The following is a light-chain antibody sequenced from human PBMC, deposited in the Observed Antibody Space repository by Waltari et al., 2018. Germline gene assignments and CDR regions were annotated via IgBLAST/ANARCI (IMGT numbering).Light chain of an antibody. V-gene: IGKV3-11*01. J-gene: IGKJ2*01. CDR3: QQRSSWTPHT. CDR1: QSVGTH. CDR2: DAS. Sequence: EIVLTQSPATLSLSPGETATLSCRASQSVGTHLAWYQQKPGQAPRLLIYDASNRATGIPDRFRGSGSGTDFTHTISSLETEDFAIYYCQQRSSWTPHTFGQGARLEIK.